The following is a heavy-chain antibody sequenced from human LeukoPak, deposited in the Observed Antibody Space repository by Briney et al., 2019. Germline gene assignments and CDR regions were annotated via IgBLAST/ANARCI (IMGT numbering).Heavy chain of an antibody. CDR1: GYTFTSYG. J-gene: IGHJ6*03. V-gene: IGHV1-18*01. CDR2: ISAYNGNT. Sequence: ASVKVSCKASGYTFTSYGISWVRQAPGQGLEWMGRISAYNGNTNYAQKLQGRVTMTTDTSTSTAYMELRSLRSDDTAVYYCARGATVVTLTGGPLTYYMDVWGKGTTVTVSS. D-gene: IGHD4-23*01. CDR3: ARGATVVTLTGGPLTYYMDV.